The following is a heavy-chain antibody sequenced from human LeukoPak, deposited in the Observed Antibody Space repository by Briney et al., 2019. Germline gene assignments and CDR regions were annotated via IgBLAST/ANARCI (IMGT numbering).Heavy chain of an antibody. CDR1: GFTFSSSW. CDR3: ARDPYNSGGYGAFDT. J-gene: IGHJ3*02. Sequence: GGSLRLSCAVSGFTFSSSWMSWIRQAPGKGLEWVANINQDGESKVYVASVKGRFTISRDNAKNSLCLQMNSLRAEDTAIYYCARDPYNSGGYGAFDTWGQGTMVTVSS. D-gene: IGHD3-22*01. V-gene: IGHV3-7*01. CDR2: INQDGESK.